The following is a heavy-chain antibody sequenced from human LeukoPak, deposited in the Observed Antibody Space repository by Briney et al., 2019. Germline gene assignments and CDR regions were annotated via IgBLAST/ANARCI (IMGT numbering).Heavy chain of an antibody. CDR3: AREGQSGSSWFLHPDF. J-gene: IGHJ4*02. Sequence: RASVKVSCKASGYTLTSYAIHWVRQAPGQRLEWMGWINAGNGNTEYSQKFRGRVAITRDTSASTVYMGLSSLRSEDTAVYYCAREGQSGSSWFLHPDFWGQGTLVTVSS. D-gene: IGHD6-13*01. CDR2: INAGNGNT. V-gene: IGHV1-3*01. CDR1: GYTLTSYA.